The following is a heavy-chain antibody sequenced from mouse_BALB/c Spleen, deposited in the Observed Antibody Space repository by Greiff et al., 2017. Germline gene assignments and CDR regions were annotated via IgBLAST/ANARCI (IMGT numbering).Heavy chain of an antibody. CDR2: IYPGDGDT. Sequence: QVQLKESGAELVRPGSSVKISCKASGYAFSSYWMNWVKQRPGQGLEWIGQIYPGDGDTNYNGKFKGKATLTADKSSSTAYMQLSSLTSEDSAVYFCARGGLRREVYAMDYWGQGTSVTVSS. CDR3: ARGGLRREVYAMDY. CDR1: GYAFSSYW. J-gene: IGHJ4*01. D-gene: IGHD2-4*01. V-gene: IGHV1-80*01.